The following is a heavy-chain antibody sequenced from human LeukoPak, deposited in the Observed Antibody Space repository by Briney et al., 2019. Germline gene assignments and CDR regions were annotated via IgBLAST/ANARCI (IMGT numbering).Heavy chain of an antibody. CDR1: GFTFSSYS. V-gene: IGHV3-21*01. Sequence: GGSLRLSCAASGFTFSSYSMNWVRQAPGEGLEWVSSISSSSSYIYYADSVKGRFTISRDNAKNSLYLQMNSLRAEDTAVYYCARLPAGYCSSTSCLYDYWGQGTLVTVSS. J-gene: IGHJ4*02. CDR3: ARLPAGYCSSTSCLYDY. D-gene: IGHD2-2*03. CDR2: ISSSSSYI.